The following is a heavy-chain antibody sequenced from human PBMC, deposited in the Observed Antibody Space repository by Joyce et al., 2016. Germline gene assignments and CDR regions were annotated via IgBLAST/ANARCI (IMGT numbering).Heavy chain of an antibody. CDR2: ISYDGSNK. J-gene: IGHJ4*02. D-gene: IGHD3-9*01. CDR3: AGGILTGYFDY. V-gene: IGHV3-30*03. Sequence: QGQLVESGGGVVQPGRSLRLSCAASGFTFSNYGMHWVRQAPGKGLEWVAVISYDGSNKQYGDSVKGRFAISRDNAKNTLYPQMNSLRAEDTAVYYCAGGILTGYFDYWGQGTLVTVSS. CDR1: GFTFSNYG.